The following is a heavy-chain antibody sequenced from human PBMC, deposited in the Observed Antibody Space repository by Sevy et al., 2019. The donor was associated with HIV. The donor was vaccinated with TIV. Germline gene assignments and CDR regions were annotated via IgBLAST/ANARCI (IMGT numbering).Heavy chain of an antibody. J-gene: IGHJ6*02. CDR2: IYSGGST. Sequence: GGSLRLSCAASGFTVSSNYMSWVRQAPGKGLEWVSVIYSGGSTYYADSVKGRFTISRDNSKNTLYLQMNSLRAEDTAVYYCAREVLRCLKWLPKPYYYYGMDVWGQGTTVTVSS. CDR1: GFTVSSNY. V-gene: IGHV3-53*01. CDR3: AREVLRCLKWLPKPYYYYGMDV. D-gene: IGHD3-3*01.